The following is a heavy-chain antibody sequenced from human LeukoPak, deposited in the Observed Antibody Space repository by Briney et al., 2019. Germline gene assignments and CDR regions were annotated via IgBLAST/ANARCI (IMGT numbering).Heavy chain of an antibody. V-gene: IGHV5-51*01. CDR2: IYPGDSDT. J-gene: IGHJ4*02. CDR1: GYSFTSYW. CDR3: ARDYGDYLGPFDY. Sequence: GESLQISCQGSGYSFTSYWIGWVRQMPGKGLEWMGIIYPGDSDTRYSPSFQGQVTISADKSISTAYLQWSSLKASDTAMYYCARDYGDYLGPFDYWGQGTLVTVSS. D-gene: IGHD4-17*01.